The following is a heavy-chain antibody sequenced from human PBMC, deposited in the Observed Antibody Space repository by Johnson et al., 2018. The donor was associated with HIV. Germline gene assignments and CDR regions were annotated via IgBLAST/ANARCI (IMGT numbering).Heavy chain of an antibody. CDR1: GFSFSDYY. Sequence: QVQLVESGGVLVKPGGSLRLSCAVSGFSFSDYYMSWIRQAPGKGLEWVSYISSSGTTKDDADSVKGRFTISRDNTKNSLYLQMNSLRAEDTAVYYCAREKLGATEYDAFDIWGQGTMVSVSS. V-gene: IGHV3-11*04. J-gene: IGHJ3*02. CDR2: ISSSGTTK. CDR3: AREKLGATEYDAFDI. D-gene: IGHD1-26*01.